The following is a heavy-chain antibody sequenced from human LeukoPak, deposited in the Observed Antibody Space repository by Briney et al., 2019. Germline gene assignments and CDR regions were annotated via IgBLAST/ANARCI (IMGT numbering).Heavy chain of an antibody. CDR2: INPNSGGT. J-gene: IGHJ4*02. V-gene: IGHV1-2*02. Sequence: VSVKVSCKASGYTFTGYYMHWVRQAPGQGLEWMGWINPNSGGTNYAQKFQGRVTMTRDTSISTAYMELSRLRSDDTAVYYCARDRGGTTTDYDYWGQGTLVTVSS. D-gene: IGHD1-14*01. CDR3: ARDRGGTTTDYDY. CDR1: GYTFTGYY.